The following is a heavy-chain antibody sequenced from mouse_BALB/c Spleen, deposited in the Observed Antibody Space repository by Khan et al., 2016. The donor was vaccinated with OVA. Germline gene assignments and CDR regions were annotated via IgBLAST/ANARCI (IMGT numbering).Heavy chain of an antibody. CDR2: YFPNSGGS. D-gene: IGHD1-2*01. J-gene: IGHJ3*01. V-gene: IGHV1S29*02. CDR3: VRSGYGSLAF. CDR1: GYTFTDYN. Sequence: VQLQQSGPEVVKPGASVKISCKASGYTFTDYNMDWVKQRHGESFEWIGYYFPNSGGSGYNQKFKTKATLTVDISSSTAYMDLRSLTSEDSAVYYCVRSGYGSLAFGGQGTLVTVSA.